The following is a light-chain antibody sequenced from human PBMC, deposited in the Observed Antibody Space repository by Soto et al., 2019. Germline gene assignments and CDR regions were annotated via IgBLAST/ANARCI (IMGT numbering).Light chain of an antibody. CDR3: QQYNNWPPLT. CDR1: QSFSSN. Sequence: EIVMTQSPDTLPVSPGERATLSCRASQSFSSNLAWYQKKPGQAPSLLIYGASTRSTGIPARFSGSGSGTEFTLTISSLQSEDFAVYYCQQYNNWPPLTFGGGTKVEIK. CDR2: GAS. V-gene: IGKV3-15*01. J-gene: IGKJ4*01.